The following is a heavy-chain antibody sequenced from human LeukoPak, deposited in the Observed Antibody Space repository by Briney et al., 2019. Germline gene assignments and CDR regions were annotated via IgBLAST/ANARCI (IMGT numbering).Heavy chain of an antibody. CDR2: IHPIDSDT. J-gene: IGHJ4*02. V-gene: IGHV5-51*01. CDR1: GYSFTNHW. Sequence: GESLKISCKGFGYSFTNHWIGWVRPMPGKGLEWMGIIHPIDSDTRYSPSFQGQVTISADRSVSTAYLQWSSLKASDSAMYYCARGITAAAVTKFDYWGQGTLVTVSS. D-gene: IGHD6-13*01. CDR3: ARGITAAAVTKFDY.